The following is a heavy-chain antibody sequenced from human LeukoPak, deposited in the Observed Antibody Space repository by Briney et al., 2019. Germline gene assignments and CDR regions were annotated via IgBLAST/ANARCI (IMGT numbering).Heavy chain of an antibody. D-gene: IGHD6-13*01. J-gene: IGHJ5*02. V-gene: IGHV1-69*13. CDR2: IIPIFGTA. CDR1: GYTLTELS. CDR3: ARDWGMGPSSSWA. Sequence: GASVKVSCKVSGYTLTELSMHWVRQAPGQGLEWMGGIIPIFGTANYAQKFQGRVTITADESTSTAYMELRSLKSEDTAVYYCARDWGMGPSSSWAWGQGTLVTVSS.